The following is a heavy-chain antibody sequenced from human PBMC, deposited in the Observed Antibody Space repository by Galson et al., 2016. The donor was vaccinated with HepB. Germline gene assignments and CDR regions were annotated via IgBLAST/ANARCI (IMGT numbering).Heavy chain of an antibody. Sequence: SLRLSCAVSGLTFSDYWMSWVRQAPGKGLEWVANINQDGSETYYLDSVKGRFTISRDNAKNSLYLQMNSLRGEDTAVYYCARDLGVRGYGREPRDAYDLWGQGTMVSVSS. J-gene: IGHJ3*01. V-gene: IGHV3-7*01. D-gene: IGHD3-10*01. CDR1: GLTFSDYW. CDR3: ARDLGVRGYGREPRDAYDL. CDR2: INQDGSET.